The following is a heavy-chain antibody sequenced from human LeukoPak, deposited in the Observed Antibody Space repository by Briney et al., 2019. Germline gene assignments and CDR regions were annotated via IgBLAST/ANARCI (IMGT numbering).Heavy chain of an antibody. J-gene: IGHJ3*02. Sequence: GGSLRLSCAASGFTFSSYAMSWVRQAPGKGLEWVSAISGSGGSTYYADSVKGRFTISRDNSKNTLYLQVNSLRAEDTAVYYCAKDLDRPYYDSSAHQAHAFDIWGQGTMVTVSS. CDR3: AKDLDRPYYDSSAHQAHAFDI. CDR2: ISGSGGST. D-gene: IGHD3-22*01. CDR1: GFTFSSYA. V-gene: IGHV3-23*01.